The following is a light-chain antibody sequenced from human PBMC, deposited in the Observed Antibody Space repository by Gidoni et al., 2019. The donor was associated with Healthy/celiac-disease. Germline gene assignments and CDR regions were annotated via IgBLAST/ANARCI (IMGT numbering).Light chain of an antibody. CDR2: KVS. Sequence: DVVMTQSPLSLPVTLGQPASISCRSSQSLVYSDGNTYLNCFQQRPGQSPRRLIYKVSNRDSGVPDRFSGSGSGTDFTLKISRVEAEDVGVYYCMQGTHWPPMETKAPFGQGTKVEIK. V-gene: IGKV2-30*01. J-gene: IGKJ1*01. CDR1: QSLVYSDGNTY. CDR3: MQGTHWPPMETKAP.